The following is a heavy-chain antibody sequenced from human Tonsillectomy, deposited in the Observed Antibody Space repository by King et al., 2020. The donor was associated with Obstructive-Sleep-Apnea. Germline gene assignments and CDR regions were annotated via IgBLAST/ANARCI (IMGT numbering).Heavy chain of an antibody. CDR1: GYSFSSYW. CDR2: IYPGDSDT. D-gene: IGHD1-14*01. J-gene: IGHJ6*02. V-gene: IGHV5-51*01. Sequence: VQLVQSGAEVKKPGESLKISCKGSGYSFSSYWIAWVRQMPGKGLEWMGIIYPGDSDTRDSPSFQGQVTISVDKSISTAYLQWSSLKASDTAMYYCARHPHITTPGIYVWGQGTTVTVSS. CDR3: ARHPHITTPGIYV.